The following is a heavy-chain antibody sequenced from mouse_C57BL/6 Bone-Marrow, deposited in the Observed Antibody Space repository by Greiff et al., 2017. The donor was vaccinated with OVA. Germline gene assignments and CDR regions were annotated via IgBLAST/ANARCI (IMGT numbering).Heavy chain of an antibody. V-gene: IGHV1-82*01. CDR3: ARSKTTVVSYWYFDV. CDR1: GYAFSSSW. J-gene: IGHJ1*03. Sequence: QVKLQQSGPELVKPGASVKISCKASGYAFSSSWMNWVKQGPGKGLEWIGRIYPGDGDPNYNGKFKGKAKLTADKSSSTAYMQLSSLTSEDSAVYFCARSKTTVVSYWYFDVWGTGTTVTVSS. D-gene: IGHD1-1*01. CDR2: IYPGDGDP.